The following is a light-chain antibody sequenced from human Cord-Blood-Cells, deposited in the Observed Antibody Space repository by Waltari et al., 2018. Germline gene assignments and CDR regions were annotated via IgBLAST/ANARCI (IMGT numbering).Light chain of an antibody. V-gene: IGKV3-15*01. CDR1: QSVSSN. CDR3: QQYNNWPWT. CDR2: GAS. Sequence: EIVMTQSPATLSVSPGERATLSCRASQSVSSNLAWYQQKPGQAPRLLIYGASTRATGIPARVSGSGSGTEFTLTISSLQSKDFAVYYCQQYNNWPWTFGQGTKVEIK. J-gene: IGKJ1*01.